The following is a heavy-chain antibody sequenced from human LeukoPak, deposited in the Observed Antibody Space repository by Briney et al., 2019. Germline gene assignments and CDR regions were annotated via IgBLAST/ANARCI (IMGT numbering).Heavy chain of an antibody. V-gene: IGHV3-48*01. CDR2: ISTSSTTI. Sequence: PGGSLRLSCVASGFTFSIYSMSWVRQAPGKGLEWLSYISTSSTTIYYADSVKGRFTISRDDARNSLSLQMNSLRADDTAVYYCAKEMGYCTGGSCYRWFDSWGQGTLVTVSS. J-gene: IGHJ5*01. CDR1: GFTFSIYS. CDR3: AKEMGYCTGGSCYRWFDS. D-gene: IGHD2-15*01.